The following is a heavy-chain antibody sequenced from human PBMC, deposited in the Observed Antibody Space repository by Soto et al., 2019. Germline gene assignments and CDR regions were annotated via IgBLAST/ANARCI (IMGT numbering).Heavy chain of an antibody. V-gene: IGHV3-7*04. Sequence: GGSLRLSCAASGFTFSSYWMSWVRQAPGKGLEWVANIKQDGSEKYYVDSVKGRFTISRDNAKNSLYLQMNSLRAEDTAVYYCARAAHLYYDFWSGYNNWFDPWGQGTLVTVSS. CDR3: ARAAHLYYDFWSGYNNWFDP. CDR2: IKQDGSEK. CDR1: GFTFSSYW. D-gene: IGHD3-3*01. J-gene: IGHJ5*02.